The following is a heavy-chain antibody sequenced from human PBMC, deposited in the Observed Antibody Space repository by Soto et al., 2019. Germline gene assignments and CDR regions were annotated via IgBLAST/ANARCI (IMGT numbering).Heavy chain of an antibody. Sequence: ASVKVSCKASGYTFTGYYMHWVRQAPGQGLEWMGWINPNSGGTNYAQKFQGWVTMTRDTSISTAYMELSRLRSDDTAVYYCARVPRIFVSGSYTYYYYGMDVWGQGTTVTVSS. V-gene: IGHV1-2*04. CDR1: GYTFTGYY. CDR2: INPNSGGT. CDR3: ARVPRIFVSGSYTYYYYGMDV. D-gene: IGHD1-26*01. J-gene: IGHJ6*02.